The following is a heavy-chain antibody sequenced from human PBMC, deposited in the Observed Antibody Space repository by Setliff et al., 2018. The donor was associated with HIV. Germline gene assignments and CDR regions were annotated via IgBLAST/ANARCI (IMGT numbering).Heavy chain of an antibody. Sequence: SETLSLTCTVSGGSISSHHWNWVRQPAGKGLEWIGRIYPDGRTNINSSLKSRVTMSLDTSRNQVSLKLTSASAADTAVYYCARRYSSSWYFDYWGRGTLVTVSS. CDR3: ARRYSSSWYFDY. J-gene: IGHJ4*02. CDR2: IYPDGRT. V-gene: IGHV4-4*07. D-gene: IGHD6-13*01. CDR1: GGSISSHH.